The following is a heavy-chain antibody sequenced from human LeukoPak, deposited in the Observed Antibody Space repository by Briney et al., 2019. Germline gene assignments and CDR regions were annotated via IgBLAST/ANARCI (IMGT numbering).Heavy chain of an antibody. CDR1: GATISSGTYS. CDR2: IYHTGST. V-gene: IGHV4-30-2*01. CDR3: ARGDGSGSGRWFDP. Sequence: SQTLSLTCTVSGATISSGTYSWSWIRQPPGEGLEWIGYIYHTGSTYYNPSLKGRVTISVDRSKNQFSLNLNFVTAADTALYYCARGDGSGSGRWFDPWGQGTLITVSS. D-gene: IGHD3-10*01. J-gene: IGHJ5*02.